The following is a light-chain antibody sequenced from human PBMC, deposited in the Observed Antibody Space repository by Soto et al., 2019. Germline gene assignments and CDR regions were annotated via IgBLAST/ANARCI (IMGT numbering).Light chain of an antibody. CDR3: QQSYRTPLT. CDR2: AAS. Sequence: DIQMTQSPSSLSASVGDRVTITCRASQSIATYLNWYQQKPGKAPKLLMYAASNLQSGVPSRFSGRGSGTDFTLTISSLQPKDFAVYYCQQSYRTPLTFGGGTKVEIK. CDR1: QSIATY. V-gene: IGKV1-39*01. J-gene: IGKJ4*01.